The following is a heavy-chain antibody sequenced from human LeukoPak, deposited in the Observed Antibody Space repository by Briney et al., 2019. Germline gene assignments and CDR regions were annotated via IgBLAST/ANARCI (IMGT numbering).Heavy chain of an antibody. Sequence: SETLSLTCTVSGGSISSYYWSWIRQPPGKGLEWIGYIYYSGSNNYNPSLKSRVTISVDTSKNQFSLKLSSVTAADTAVYYCARAPRGYRDAFDLWGQGTMVTVSS. V-gene: IGHV4-59*01. J-gene: IGHJ3*01. D-gene: IGHD5-18*01. CDR3: ARAPRGYRDAFDL. CDR2: IYYSGSN. CDR1: GGSISSYY.